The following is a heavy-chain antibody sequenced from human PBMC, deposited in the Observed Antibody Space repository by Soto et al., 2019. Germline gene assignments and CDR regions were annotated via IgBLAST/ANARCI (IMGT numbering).Heavy chain of an antibody. CDR3: AAVPRPYSSSLFDY. V-gene: IGHV1-58*01. CDR1: GFTLTSSA. CDR2: IVVGSGNT. J-gene: IGHJ4*02. D-gene: IGHD6-13*01. Sequence: SVKVSCKASGFTLTSSAVRWVRQARGQRLEWIGWIVVGSGNTNYAQKFQERVTITRDMSTSTAYMELSSLRSEDTAVYYCAAVPRPYSSSLFDYWGQGTLVTVSS.